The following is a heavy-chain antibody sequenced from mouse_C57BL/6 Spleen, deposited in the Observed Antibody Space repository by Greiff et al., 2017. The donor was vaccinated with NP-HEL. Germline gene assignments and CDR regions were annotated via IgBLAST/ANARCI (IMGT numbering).Heavy chain of an antibody. J-gene: IGHJ4*01. CDR1: GYTFTSYW. Sequence: QVQLQQPGAELVRPGSSVKLSCKASGYTFTSYWMDWVKQRPGQGLEWIGNIYPSDSETHYNQKFKDKATLTVDKSSSTAYMQLSSLTSEDSAVYYCARRGWLRGDAMDYWGQGTSVTVSS. D-gene: IGHD2-3*01. V-gene: IGHV1-61*01. CDR2: IYPSDSET. CDR3: ARRGWLRGDAMDY.